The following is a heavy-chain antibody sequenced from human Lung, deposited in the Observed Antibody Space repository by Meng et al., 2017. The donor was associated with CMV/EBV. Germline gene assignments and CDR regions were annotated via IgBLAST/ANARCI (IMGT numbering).Heavy chain of an antibody. CDR2: IQKDGGEK. CDR3: ARDPDNAAVLDH. V-gene: IGHV3-7*01. CDR1: GFTFSDYW. D-gene: IGHD1-1*01. Sequence: GEXXKISCAASGFTFSDYWMSWVRQTPRKGLEWVANIQKDGGEKYYVDSVKGRFTIYRDNAKNSVYLQINNLRADDTAVYYCARDPDNAAVLDHLGQGTLVTFSS. J-gene: IGHJ4*02.